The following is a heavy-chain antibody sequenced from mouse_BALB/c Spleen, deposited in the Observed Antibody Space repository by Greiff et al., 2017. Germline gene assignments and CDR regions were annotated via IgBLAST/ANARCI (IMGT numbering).Heavy chain of an antibody. J-gene: IGHJ4*01. CDR3: ASRYYCNYRSAMDY. Sequence: VQLQQSGAELVKPGASVKLSCTASGFNIKDNYMHWVKQRPEQGLEWIGRIDPANGNTKYDPKFQGKATITADTSSNTAYLQLSSLTSEDTAVYYGASRYYCNYRSAMDYWGQGTSVTVSS. CDR2: IDPANGNT. CDR1: GFNIKDNY. V-gene: IGHV14-3*02. D-gene: IGHD2-1*01.